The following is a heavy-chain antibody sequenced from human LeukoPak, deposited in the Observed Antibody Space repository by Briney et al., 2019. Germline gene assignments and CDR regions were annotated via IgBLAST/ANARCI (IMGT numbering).Heavy chain of an antibody. J-gene: IGHJ1*01. D-gene: IGHD5-24*01. Sequence: GGSLRLSCAASGFTFSSYNMNWVRQAPGKGLEWVSYISSSSSTIYYADSVKGRFTISRDNAKNSLYLQMNSLRAEDTAVYYCAKINAAEYFQHWGQGTLVTVSS. CDR1: GFTFSSYN. CDR2: ISSSSSTI. V-gene: IGHV3-48*01. CDR3: AKINAAEYFQH.